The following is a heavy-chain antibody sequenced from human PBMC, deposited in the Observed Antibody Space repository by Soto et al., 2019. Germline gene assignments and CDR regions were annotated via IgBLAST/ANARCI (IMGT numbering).Heavy chain of an antibody. CDR1: GGSISSSSYY. Sequence: QLQLQESGPGLVKPSETLSLTCTVSGGSISSSSYYWGWIRQPPGKGLEWIGSIYYSGSTYYNPSLKSRVTISVDTSKNQFSLKLSSVTAADTAVYYCARQVAAASEGGWFDPWGQGTLVTVSS. D-gene: IGHD6-13*01. CDR3: ARQVAAASEGGWFDP. V-gene: IGHV4-39*01. CDR2: IYYSGST. J-gene: IGHJ5*02.